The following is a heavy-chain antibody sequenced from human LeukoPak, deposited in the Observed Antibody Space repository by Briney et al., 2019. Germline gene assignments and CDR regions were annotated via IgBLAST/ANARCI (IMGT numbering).Heavy chain of an antibody. CDR1: GFTVSSNY. CDR2: IYSGGST. Sequence: GVSLRLSCAASGFTVSSNYMSWVRQAPGKGLEWVSVIYSGGSTYYADSVKGRFTVSRDNSKNTLYLQMNSLRAEDTAVYYCASEGDILTGYYIYYYGMDVWGQGTTVTVSS. CDR3: ASEGDILTGYYIYYYGMDV. V-gene: IGHV3-66*01. D-gene: IGHD3-9*01. J-gene: IGHJ6*02.